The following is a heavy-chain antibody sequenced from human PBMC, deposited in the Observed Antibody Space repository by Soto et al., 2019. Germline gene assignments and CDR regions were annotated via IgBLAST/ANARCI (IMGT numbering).Heavy chain of an antibody. J-gene: IGHJ4*01. Sequence: GGSLRLSCAASGFIFSDYAMHWVRQAPGKGLEWVAIISNDGNNKYSADSVKGRFTISRDNSKNTLFLHMHSLRPEDSALYFCVRDATVGEYPLYYFDYWGHGTLVTVSS. V-gene: IGHV3-30*04. D-gene: IGHD3-10*01. CDR1: GFIFSDYA. CDR2: ISNDGNNK. CDR3: VRDATVGEYPLYYFDY.